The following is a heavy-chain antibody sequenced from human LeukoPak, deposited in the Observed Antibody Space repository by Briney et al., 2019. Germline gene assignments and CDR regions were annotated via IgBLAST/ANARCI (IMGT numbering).Heavy chain of an antibody. CDR3: ARVGSGWCGLEIRKSWFDP. Sequence: ASVKVSCKASGYTFSSYGISWVRQAPGQGLEWMGWISTYNGNTNYAQKLQGRVTMTTDISTSTAYMELRSLRSDDTAVYYCARVGSGWCGLEIRKSWFDPWGQGTLVTVSS. CDR1: GYTFSSYG. V-gene: IGHV1-18*04. D-gene: IGHD6-19*01. J-gene: IGHJ5*02. CDR2: ISTYNGNT.